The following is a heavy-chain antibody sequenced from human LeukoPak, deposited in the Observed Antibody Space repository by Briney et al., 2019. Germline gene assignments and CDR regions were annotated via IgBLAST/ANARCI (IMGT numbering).Heavy chain of an antibody. V-gene: IGHV1-18*01. CDR1: GYRFTSYG. CDR3: ARGGGGGYYYHYMDV. J-gene: IGHJ6*03. Sequence: VASVTVSCKASGYRFTSYGISWVRQAPGQGLEWLGWINPDNDNINYAQKVQDRVTLTTDTSATTAYMGLRSLRSDDTAVYYCARGGGGGYYYHYMDVWGKGTTVAVSS. D-gene: IGHD3-10*01. CDR2: INPDNDNI.